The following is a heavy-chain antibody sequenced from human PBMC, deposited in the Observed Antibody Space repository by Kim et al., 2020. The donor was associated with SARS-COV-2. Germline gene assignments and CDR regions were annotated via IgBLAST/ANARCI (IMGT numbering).Heavy chain of an antibody. Sequence: GGSLRLSCAASGFTFSSYGMTWVRQAPGKGLEWVSSTSGSGDTTIYAASVKGRFTISRDNSNNTLCLQMDSLRAEDTAVYYCAKRISSGGVLQEDWGQGT. CDR2: TSGSGDTT. V-gene: IGHV3-23*01. J-gene: IGHJ4*02. D-gene: IGHD6-19*01. CDR1: GFTFSSYG. CDR3: AKRISSGGVLQED.